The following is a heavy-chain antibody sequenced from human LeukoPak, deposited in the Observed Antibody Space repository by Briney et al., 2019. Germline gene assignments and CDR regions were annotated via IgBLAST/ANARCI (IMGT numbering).Heavy chain of an antibody. J-gene: IGHJ3*02. CDR1: GFTFSTYD. CDR2: IGTAGDT. CDR3: TRDPYYFDSSGYYHHAFDI. V-gene: IGHV3-13*04. D-gene: IGHD3-22*01. Sequence: GGSLRLSCAASGFTFSTYDMHWVRQPTGKGLEWVSTIGTAGDTYYPGSVKDRFTISRDDSKGIAYLQMNSLKTEDTAVYYCTRDPYYFDSSGYYHHAFDIWGQGTMVAVSS.